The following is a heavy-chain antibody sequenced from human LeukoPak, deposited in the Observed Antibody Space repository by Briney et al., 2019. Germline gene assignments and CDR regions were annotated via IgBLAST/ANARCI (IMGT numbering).Heavy chain of an antibody. CDR1: GYTFTSYG. CDR3: TRCWSFDRGYCDF. V-gene: IGHV1-18*01. Sequence: ASVKVSCRTSGYTFTSYGITWVRQAPGQGPEWMGWVSAYSFGTDYAQKFQGRVTMTADTSTGTVYMELRSLKSDDTAIYYCTRCWSFDRGYCDFWGQGTLVTVSS. J-gene: IGHJ4*02. CDR2: VSAYSFGT.